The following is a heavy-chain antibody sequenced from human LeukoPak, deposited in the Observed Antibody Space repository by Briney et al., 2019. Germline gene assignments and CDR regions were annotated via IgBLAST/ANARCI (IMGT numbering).Heavy chain of an antibody. Sequence: GSSVKVSRKASGGTFSSYTISWVRQAPGQGLEWTGRIIPILGIANYAQKFQGRVAITADKSTSTAYMELSSLRSEDTAVYYCARDRGYCSGGSCYTVDWGQGTLVTVSS. D-gene: IGHD2-15*01. CDR1: GGTFSSYT. V-gene: IGHV1-69*04. J-gene: IGHJ4*02. CDR3: ARDRGYCSGGSCYTVD. CDR2: IIPILGIA.